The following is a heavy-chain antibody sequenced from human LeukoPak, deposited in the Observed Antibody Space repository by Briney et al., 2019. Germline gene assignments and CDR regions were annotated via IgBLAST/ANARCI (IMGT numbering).Heavy chain of an antibody. D-gene: IGHD3-22*01. CDR2: IKQDGSEK. Sequence: GGSLRLSCAASGFTFSSYWMSWVRQAPGKGLEWVANIKQDGSEKYYVDSVKGRFTISRDNAKNSLYLQMNSLRAEDTAVYYCAGDLYRIVVVPHYFDYWGQGTLATVSS. CDR3: AGDLYRIVVVPHYFDY. CDR1: GFTFSSYW. J-gene: IGHJ4*02. V-gene: IGHV3-7*01.